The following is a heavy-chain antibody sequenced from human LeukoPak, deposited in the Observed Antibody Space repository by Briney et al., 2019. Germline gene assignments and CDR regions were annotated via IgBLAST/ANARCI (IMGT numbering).Heavy chain of an antibody. V-gene: IGHV3-33*06. CDR3: AKERLLYTGFFDY. J-gene: IGHJ4*02. CDR1: GFTFSSYG. D-gene: IGHD3-3*01. CDR2: IWYDGSNK. Sequence: GGSLRLSCAASGFTFSSYGMHWVRQAPGKGLEWVAVIWYDGSNKYYADSVKGRFTISRDNSKNTLYLQMNSLRAEDTAVYYCAKERLLYTGFFDYWGQGTLVTVSS.